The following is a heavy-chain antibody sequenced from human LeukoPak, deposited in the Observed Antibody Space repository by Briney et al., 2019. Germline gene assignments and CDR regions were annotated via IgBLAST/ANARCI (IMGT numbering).Heavy chain of an antibody. CDR1: GFTFSSYE. CDR2: ISSSGSTI. Sequence: PGGSLRLSCAASGFTFSSYEMNWVRQAPGKGLEWVSYISSSGSTIYYADSVKGRFTISRDNAKNSLYLQMNSLRAEDTAVYYCARATHHRSIAAAGTTLDYWGQGTLVTVSS. CDR3: ARATHHRSIAAAGTTLDY. V-gene: IGHV3-48*03. J-gene: IGHJ4*02. D-gene: IGHD6-13*01.